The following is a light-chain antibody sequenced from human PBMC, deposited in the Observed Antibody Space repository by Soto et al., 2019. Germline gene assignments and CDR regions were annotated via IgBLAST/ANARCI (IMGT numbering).Light chain of an antibody. CDR2: DAS. J-gene: IGKJ5*01. CDR3: QQYDNLPLI. V-gene: IGKV1-33*01. CDR1: QDIRKY. Sequence: IQMTQSPSSLSASVEDRFAVTCHASQDIRKYLNWYQQKPGKAPKLLIYDASSLETGVPSRFSGSGSGTGFTLTISSLQPEDFATYYCQQYDNLPLIFGQRRRLEIK.